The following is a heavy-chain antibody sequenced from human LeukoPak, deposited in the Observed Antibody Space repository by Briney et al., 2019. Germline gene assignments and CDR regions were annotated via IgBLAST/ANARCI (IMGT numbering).Heavy chain of an antibody. CDR2: IIPIFGTA. CDR1: GGTFSSYA. CDR3: ARVPVGGNWFDP. J-gene: IGHJ5*02. V-gene: IGHV1-69*05. Sequence: SVKVSCKASGGTFSSYAISWVRQAPGQGLEWMGGIIPIFGTANYAQKFQGRVTITTDESTSTAYMELSSLRSEDTAVYYCARVPVGGNWFDPWGQGTLVTVS. D-gene: IGHD1-26*01.